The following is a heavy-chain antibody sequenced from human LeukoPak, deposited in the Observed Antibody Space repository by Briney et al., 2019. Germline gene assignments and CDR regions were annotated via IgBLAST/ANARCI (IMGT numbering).Heavy chain of an antibody. J-gene: IGHJ4*02. CDR1: GFTFSSYG. Sequence: PGRSLRLSCAASGFTFSSYGMHWVRQAPGKGLEWVAVISYDGGNKYYADSVKGRFTISRDNSKNTLYLQMNSLRAEDTAVYYCAKDYYDFWSGYYTDYWGQGTLVTVSS. CDR3: AKDYYDFWSGYYTDY. D-gene: IGHD3-3*01. CDR2: ISYDGGNK. V-gene: IGHV3-30*18.